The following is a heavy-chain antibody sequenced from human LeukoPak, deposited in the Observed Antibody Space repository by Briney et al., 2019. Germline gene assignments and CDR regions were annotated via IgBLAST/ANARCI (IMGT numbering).Heavy chain of an antibody. CDR1: GFTFSSYW. J-gene: IGHJ4*02. Sequence: GGSLRLSCAASGFTFSSYWMHWVRQAPGKGLVWVSIINTDGSSAVYADSVKGRFTISRDNAKNTLYLQMHSLRAEDTAVYYCAPSSLTYSSGWYRYWGQGTLVTVSS. CDR2: INTDGSSA. D-gene: IGHD6-19*01. V-gene: IGHV3-74*01. CDR3: APSSLTYSSGWYRY.